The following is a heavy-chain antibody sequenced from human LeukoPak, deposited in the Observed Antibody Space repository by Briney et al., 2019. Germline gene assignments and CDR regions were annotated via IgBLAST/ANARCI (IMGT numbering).Heavy chain of an antibody. D-gene: IGHD6-13*01. J-gene: IGHJ4*02. CDR3: ARDLAGNRGNFDY. V-gene: IGHV3-33*01. CDR1: GITFSHYG. CDR2: VWYDGTNK. Sequence: GGSLRLTCTASGITFSHYGMHWVRQAPGRGLEWVAGVWYDGTNKYYADSVKGRFTISRDNSRNTLYLQMNSLRVEDTAMYSCARDLAGNRGNFDYWGQGTLVSVSS.